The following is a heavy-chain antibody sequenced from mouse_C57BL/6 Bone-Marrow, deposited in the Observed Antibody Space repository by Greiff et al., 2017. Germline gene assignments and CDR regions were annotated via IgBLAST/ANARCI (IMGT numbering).Heavy chain of an antibody. J-gene: IGHJ4*01. Sequence: QVQLQQSGAELVKPGASVKISCKASGYTFTDYYINWVKQRPGQGLEWIGKIGPGSGSTYYNEKFKGKATLTADKSSRTAYMKLSSLTSEDSAVYFCASYSNYGFYAMDYWGQGTSVTVSS. V-gene: IGHV1-77*01. CDR2: IGPGSGST. D-gene: IGHD2-5*01. CDR1: GYTFTDYY. CDR3: ASYSNYGFYAMDY.